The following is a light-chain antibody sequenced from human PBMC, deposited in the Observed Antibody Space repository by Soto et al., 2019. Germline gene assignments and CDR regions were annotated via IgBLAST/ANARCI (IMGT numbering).Light chain of an antibody. V-gene: IGLV2-14*01. J-gene: IGLJ2*01. CDR1: SSGVGGYNY. Sequence: QSALTQPASVSGSPGQSITISCTGTSSGVGGYNYVSWYQQHPGKAPKLMIYDVSNRPSGVSNRFSGSKSGNTASLTISGLQAEDEADYYCSSYTSSSTLVLFGGGTKLTVL. CDR3: SSYTSSSTLVL. CDR2: DVS.